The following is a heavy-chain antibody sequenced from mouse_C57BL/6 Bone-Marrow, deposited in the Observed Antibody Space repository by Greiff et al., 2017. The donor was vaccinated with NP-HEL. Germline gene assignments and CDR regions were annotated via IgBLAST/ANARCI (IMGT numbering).Heavy chain of an antibody. D-gene: IGHD1-1*01. Sequence: QVQLQQSGAELARPGASVKLSCKASGYTFTSYGISWVKQRTGQGLEWIGEIYPRSGNTYYNEKFKGKATLTADKSSSTAYMELRSLTAEDSAVYFCARDSGSSYDYWYFDVWGTGTTVTVSS. V-gene: IGHV1-81*01. CDR1: GYTFTSYG. CDR2: IYPRSGNT. CDR3: ARDSGSSYDYWYFDV. J-gene: IGHJ1*03.